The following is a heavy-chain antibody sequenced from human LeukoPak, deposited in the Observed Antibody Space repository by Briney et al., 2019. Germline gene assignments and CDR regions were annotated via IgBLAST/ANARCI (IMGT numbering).Heavy chain of an antibody. CDR2: IYYSGST. J-gene: IGHJ4*02. CDR1: GGSISSSSYY. Sequence: PSETLSLTCTVSGGSISSSSYYWGWIRQPPGKGQEWIGSIYYSGSTYYNPSLKSRVTISVDTSKNQFSLKLSSVTAADTAVYYCARHLTHEGYAWGSYRPYDYWGQGTLVTVSS. V-gene: IGHV4-39*01. CDR3: ARHLTHEGYAWGSYRPYDY. D-gene: IGHD3-16*02.